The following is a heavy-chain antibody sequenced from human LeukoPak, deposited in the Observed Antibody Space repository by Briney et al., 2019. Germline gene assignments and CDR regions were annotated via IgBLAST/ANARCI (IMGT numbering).Heavy chain of an antibody. D-gene: IGHD1-26*01. Sequence: GGSLRLSCAASGFDFSSYSMTWVRQAPGKGLQWVSSISSRSSYIYYADSVKGRFTISRDNAKNSLDLQMNSLRAEDTAIYYCARWVNSGSYKLYYGMDVWGQGTTVTVSS. CDR2: ISSRSSYI. V-gene: IGHV3-21*01. CDR1: GFDFSSYS. J-gene: IGHJ6*02. CDR3: ARWVNSGSYKLYYGMDV.